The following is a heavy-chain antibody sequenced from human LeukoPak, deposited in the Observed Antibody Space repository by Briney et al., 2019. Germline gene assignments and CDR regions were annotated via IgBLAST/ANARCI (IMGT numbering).Heavy chain of an antibody. CDR1: GYTFTGYY. CDR2: INPNSGGT. J-gene: IGHJ4*02. CDR3: ARGLDKYDYWSGCFLAY. D-gene: IGHD3-3*01. Sequence: ASVKVSCKASGYTFTGYYMYWVRQAPGQGLEWMGWINPNSGGTNYAQTFQGRVTMTRDTSISTAYMELSRLRSDDTAVYYCARGLDKYDYWSGCFLAYWGQGTLVTVSS. V-gene: IGHV1-2*02.